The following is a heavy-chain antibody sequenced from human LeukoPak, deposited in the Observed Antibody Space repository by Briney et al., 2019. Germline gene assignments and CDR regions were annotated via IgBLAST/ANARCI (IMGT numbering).Heavy chain of an antibody. J-gene: IGHJ4*02. CDR2: ISFDGSNI. D-gene: IGHD3-9*01. Sequence: PGRSLRLFCVASGFSLSVYGMHWVRQAPGKGLEWVAVISFDGSNIDYADSVKGRFTISRDNSKNMLYLQMNSLSAEDTAVYYCATRDILGFDYWGQGTLVTVSP. V-gene: IGHV3-30*04. CDR3: ATRDILGFDY. CDR1: GFSLSVYG.